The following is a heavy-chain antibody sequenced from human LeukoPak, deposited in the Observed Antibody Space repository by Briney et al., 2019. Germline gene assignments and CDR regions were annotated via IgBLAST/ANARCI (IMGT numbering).Heavy chain of an antibody. CDR2: ISGSGGST. CDR3: AKDPGSRLLWFGEDFDY. J-gene: IGHJ4*02. D-gene: IGHD3-10*01. Sequence: GGSLRLSCVASGFTFDDYAMHWVRQAPGKGLEWVSAISGSGGSTYYADSVKGRFTISRDNSKNTLYLQMNSLRAEDTAVYYCAKDPGSRLLWFGEDFDYWGQGTLVTVPS. CDR1: GFTFDDYA. V-gene: IGHV3-23*01.